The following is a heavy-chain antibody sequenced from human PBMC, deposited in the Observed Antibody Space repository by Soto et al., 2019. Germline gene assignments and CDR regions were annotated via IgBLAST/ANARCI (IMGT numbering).Heavy chain of an antibody. CDR3: ARGNCSGGSCYEYNWFDP. CDR1: GGSISSSSYY. J-gene: IGHJ5*02. Sequence: NPSETLSLTCTVSGGSISSSSYYWGWIRQPPGKGLEWIGSIYYSGSTYYNPSLKSRVTISVDTSKNQFSLKLSSVTAADTAVYYCARGNCSGGSCYEYNWFDPWGQGTLVTVSS. CDR2: IYYSGST. V-gene: IGHV4-39*01. D-gene: IGHD2-15*01.